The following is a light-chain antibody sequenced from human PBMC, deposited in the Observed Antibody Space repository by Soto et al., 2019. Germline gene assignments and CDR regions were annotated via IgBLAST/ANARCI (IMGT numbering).Light chain of an antibody. CDR2: AAS. V-gene: IGKV1-39*01. J-gene: IGKJ2*01. Sequence: DLQMTQSPSSLSASVGDRVTITCRASQSISTYLNWYQQNPGKAPKLLIYAASSLRSGVPSRFSGSGSGTDFTLTISSLQPEDFAAYYCQQSDSPPYTFGPGTKLEIK. CDR1: QSISTY. CDR3: QQSDSPPYT.